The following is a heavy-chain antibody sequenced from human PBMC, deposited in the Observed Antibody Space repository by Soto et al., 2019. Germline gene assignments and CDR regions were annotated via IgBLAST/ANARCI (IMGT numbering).Heavy chain of an antibody. V-gene: IGHV5-51*01. Sequence: GEPLRISCKGAGDNFAGYWIAWVRQMPGKGLELMGIIYPSDSDTRYRPSFQGQVTISADKSISSAYLQWSSLRASDTAMYYCARGGVSTRTFDYWGQGTPVTVSS. CDR3: ARGGVSTRTFDY. D-gene: IGHD3-3*01. CDR2: IYPSDSDT. CDR1: GDNFAGYW. J-gene: IGHJ4*02.